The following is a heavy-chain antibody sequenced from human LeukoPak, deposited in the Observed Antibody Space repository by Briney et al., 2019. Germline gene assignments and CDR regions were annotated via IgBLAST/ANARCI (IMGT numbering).Heavy chain of an antibody. J-gene: IGHJ4*02. D-gene: IGHD3/OR15-3a*01. CDR1: GYTFSSYG. V-gene: IGHV1-18*01. CDR3: ARDSYDFLTGRYSGSGGDY. Sequence: ASVKVSCKASGYTFSSYGINWVRQAPGRGLEWMGWISGYNGNTHYAQQSQGRVTMTTDTSTSTVYTELRTLRSDDTAVYYCARDSYDFLTGRYSGSGGDYWGQGTLVTVSS. CDR2: ISGYNGNT.